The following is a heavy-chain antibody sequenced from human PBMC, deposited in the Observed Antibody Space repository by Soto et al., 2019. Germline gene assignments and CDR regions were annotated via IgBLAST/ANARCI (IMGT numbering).Heavy chain of an antibody. CDR2: IYPGDSDT. V-gene: IGHV5-51*01. CDR1: GYSFTSYW. J-gene: IGHJ4*02. D-gene: IGHD2-2*01. CDR3: ARPGRIFSCFSANCCVPFVS. Sequence: GESLKISCKGSGYSFTSYWIAWVRQMPGKGLEWMGIIYPGDSDTRYSPPFQGQVTISADKSISTAYLQWSSLKASDTAMYYCARPGRIFSCFSANCCVPFVSWGRSTLVTVSS.